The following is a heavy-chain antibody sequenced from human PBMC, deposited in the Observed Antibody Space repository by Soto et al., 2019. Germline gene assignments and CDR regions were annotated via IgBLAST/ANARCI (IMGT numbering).Heavy chain of an antibody. CDR2: IYYSGST. D-gene: IGHD6-25*01. J-gene: IGHJ6*02. CDR1: GAYIRRGGYY. CDR3: ARDRRSSADYYYCGMDV. V-gene: IGHV4-31*03. Sequence: TLSLTYPVSGAYIRRGGYYSSWPSPPPGQGLERIGYIYYSGSTYYNPSLKSRVTISVDTSKNQFSLKLSSVTAADTAVYYCARDRRSSADYYYCGMDVWGQGPTVTVSS.